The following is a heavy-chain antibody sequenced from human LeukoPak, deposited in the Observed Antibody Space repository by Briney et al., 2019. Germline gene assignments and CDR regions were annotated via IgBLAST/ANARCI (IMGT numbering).Heavy chain of an antibody. V-gene: IGHV3-73*01. CDR1: GFTFSGSA. D-gene: IGHD3-22*01. J-gene: IGHJ4*02. CDR3: TSDYYDSSGYYNRIS. CDR2: IRSKANSYAT. Sequence: GGSLRLSCAASGFTFSGSAMHWVRQASGKGLEWVGRIRSKANSYATAYAASVKGRFTTSRDDSKNTAYLQMNSLKTEDTAVYYCTSDYYDSSGYYNRISWGQGTLVTVSS.